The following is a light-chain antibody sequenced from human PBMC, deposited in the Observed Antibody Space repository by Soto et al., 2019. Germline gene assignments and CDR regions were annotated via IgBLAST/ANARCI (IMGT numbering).Light chain of an antibody. CDR1: ESLTYSDGDTY. CDR3: MQAAHRPALA. J-gene: IGKJ4*01. V-gene: IGKV2-30*01. Sequence: DVVMTQSPLSLSVTLGQPASMSCRSSESLTYSDGDTYVTWFHQKPGQSPRRLIYKVSIRDSGVPERFSGSGSGSYFTLRISSVEAEDVGVYYCMQAAHRPALAFGGGTRVEIK. CDR2: KVS.